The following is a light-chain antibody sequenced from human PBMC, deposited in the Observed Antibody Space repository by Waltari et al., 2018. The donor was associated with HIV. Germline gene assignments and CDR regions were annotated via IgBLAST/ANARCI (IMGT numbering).Light chain of an antibody. V-gene: IGKV4-1*01. J-gene: IGKJ2*01. CDR1: QSVLFSSDNKNY. CDR2: CAS. Sequence: DIVMSQSPDPLAVSPGARATITCKSCQSVLFSSDNKNYLAWYQQKPGEPPKLLIYCASTREFGVPDRFIRSGSGTDFTLATCSLQAEDVAVYYCRKYYSAPHTFGQGTKLEMK. CDR3: RKYYSAPHT.